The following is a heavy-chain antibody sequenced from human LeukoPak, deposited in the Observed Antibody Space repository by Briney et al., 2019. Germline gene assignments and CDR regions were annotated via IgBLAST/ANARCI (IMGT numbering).Heavy chain of an antibody. CDR3: ARGGSPYYYYYYGMDV. CDR2: IYYSGST. V-gene: IGHV4-31*03. J-gene: IGHJ6*02. D-gene: IGHD2-15*01. Sequence: SETLSLTCTVSGGSISSGGYYWSWIRQHPGKGLEWIGYIYYSGSTYYNPSLKSRVTISVDTSKNQFSLKLSSVTAADTAVYYCARGGSPYYYYYYGMDVWAKGPRSPSP. CDR1: GGSISSGGYY.